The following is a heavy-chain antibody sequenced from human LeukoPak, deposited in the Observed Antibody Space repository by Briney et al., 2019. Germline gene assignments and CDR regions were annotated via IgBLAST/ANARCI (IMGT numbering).Heavy chain of an antibody. D-gene: IGHD6-13*01. CDR1: GFTFSSYW. CDR3: ARDMYSSSWEGFDY. Sequence: PGGSPRLSCAASGFTFSSYWMHWVRQAPGKGLVWVSRINSDGSSTSYADSVKGRFTISRDNAKNTLYLQMNSLRAEDTAVYYCARDMYSSSWEGFDYWGQGTLVTVSS. J-gene: IGHJ4*02. V-gene: IGHV3-74*01. CDR2: INSDGSST.